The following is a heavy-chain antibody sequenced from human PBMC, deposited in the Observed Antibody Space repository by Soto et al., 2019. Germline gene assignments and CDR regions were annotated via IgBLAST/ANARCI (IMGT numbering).Heavy chain of an antibody. D-gene: IGHD4-17*01. CDR2: ISAYNGNT. Sequence: SVKVSCKASGYTFTSYGISWVRQAPGQGLEWMGWISAYNGNTNYAQKLQGRVTMTTDTSTSTAYMELRSLRSDDTAVYYCARDLVAWTVTTGSGAFDIWGQGTMVTVSS. CDR3: ARDLVAWTVTTGSGAFDI. J-gene: IGHJ3*02. V-gene: IGHV1-18*01. CDR1: GYTFTSYG.